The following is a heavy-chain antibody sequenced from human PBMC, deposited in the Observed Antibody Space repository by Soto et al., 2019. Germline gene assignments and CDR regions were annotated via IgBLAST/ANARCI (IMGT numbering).Heavy chain of an antibody. J-gene: IGHJ6*02. CDR1: GFTFSNAW. CDR2: IKSKTDGGTT. Sequence: GGSLRLSCAASGFTFSNAWMNWVRQAPGKGLEWVGRIKSKTDGGTTDYAAPVKGRFTISRDDSKNTLYLQMNSLKTEDTAVYYCTTGCITIFCPYYYYGMDVWGQGTTVTVSS. V-gene: IGHV3-15*07. CDR3: TTGCITIFCPYYYYGMDV. D-gene: IGHD3-9*01.